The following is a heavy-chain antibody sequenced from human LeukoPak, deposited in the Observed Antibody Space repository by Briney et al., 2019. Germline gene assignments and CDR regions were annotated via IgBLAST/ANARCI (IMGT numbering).Heavy chain of an antibody. CDR1: GYTFTSYG. D-gene: IGHD2-15*01. V-gene: IGHV1-18*01. Sequence: GASVKVSCKASGYTFTSYGISWVRQAPGQGLEWMGWISAYNGNTNYAQKLQGRVTMTTDTSTSTAYMELRSLRPDDTAVYYCARAYCSGGSCYSFYYYYYMDVWGKGTTVTVSS. CDR2: ISAYNGNT. CDR3: ARAYCSGGSCYSFYYYYYMDV. J-gene: IGHJ6*03.